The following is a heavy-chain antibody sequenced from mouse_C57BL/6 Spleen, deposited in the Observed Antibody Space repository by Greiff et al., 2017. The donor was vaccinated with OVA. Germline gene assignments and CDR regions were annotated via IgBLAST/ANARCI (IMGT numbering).Heavy chain of an antibody. V-gene: IGHV1-39*01. J-gene: IGHJ2*01. CDR2: INPNYGTT. CDR3: ALITTVDGY. CDR1: GYSFTDYN. D-gene: IGHD1-1*01. Sequence: VQLQQSGPELVKPGASVKISCKASGYSFTDYNMNWVKQSNGKSLEWIGVINPNYGTTSSNQKFKGKATLTVDQSSSTASIQLISLTSEVSSVYYCALITTVDGYWGHGTTLTVSS.